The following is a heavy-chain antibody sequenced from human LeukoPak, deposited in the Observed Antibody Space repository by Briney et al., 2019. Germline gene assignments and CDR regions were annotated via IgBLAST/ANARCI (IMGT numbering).Heavy chain of an antibody. Sequence: SETLSLTCAVSGGSISSSNWWSWVRQPPGKGLEWIGEIYHSGSTNYNPSLKSRVTISIDTSKDQFSLKLSSVTAADTAVYYCARHADTVATKIYPPYVMDVWGQGTTVTVSS. CDR3: ARHADTVATKIYPPYVMDV. CDR2: IYHSGST. J-gene: IGHJ6*02. D-gene: IGHD5-12*01. V-gene: IGHV4-4*02. CDR1: GGSISSSNW.